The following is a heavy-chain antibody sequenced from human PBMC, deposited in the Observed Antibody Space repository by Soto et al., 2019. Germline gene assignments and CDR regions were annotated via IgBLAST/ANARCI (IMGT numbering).Heavy chain of an antibody. J-gene: IGHJ6*02. D-gene: IGHD6-13*01. CDR2: INPNSGGT. CDR1: GYTLTGYY. V-gene: IGHV1-2*02. Sequence: ASVKVSCKASGYTLTGYYMHWVRQAPGQGLEWMGWINPNSGGTNYSQKFQGRVTMTRDTAISTAYMEMSRLRYDDTAVYSCARDFKEQLVRNYYNYYGMDVCGQGTTVTVSS. CDR3: ARDFKEQLVRNYYNYYGMDV.